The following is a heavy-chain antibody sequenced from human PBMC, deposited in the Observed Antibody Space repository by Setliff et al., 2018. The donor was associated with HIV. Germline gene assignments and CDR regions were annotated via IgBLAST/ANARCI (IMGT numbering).Heavy chain of an antibody. CDR3: ARYRPRSYDDILTGFGRFDY. CDR2: ISAYHHKT. V-gene: IGHV1-18*01. Sequence: GASVKVSCKASGYTFKSYGITWVRQAPGQGLEWMGWISAYHHKTNYAQKLQGRVTMTTDTSTSTAYMEPRSLSSDDTAVYYCARYRPRSYDDILTGFGRFDYWGQGSVVTVSS. D-gene: IGHD3-9*01. J-gene: IGHJ4*02. CDR1: GYTFKSYG.